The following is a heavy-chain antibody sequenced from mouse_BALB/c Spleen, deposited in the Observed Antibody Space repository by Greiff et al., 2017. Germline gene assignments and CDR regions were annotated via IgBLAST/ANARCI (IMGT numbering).Heavy chain of an antibody. CDR3: ARSTTVVAKGYAMDY. CDR1: GYTFTNYW. Sequence: QVQLKQSGAELVRPGTSVKISCKASGYTFTNYWLGWVKQRPGHGLEWIGDIYPGGGYTNYNEKFKGKATLTADTSSSTAYMQLSSLTSEDSAVYFCARSTTVVAKGYAMDYWGQGTSVTVSS. V-gene: IGHV1-63*02. J-gene: IGHJ4*01. CDR2: IYPGGGYT. D-gene: IGHD1-1*01.